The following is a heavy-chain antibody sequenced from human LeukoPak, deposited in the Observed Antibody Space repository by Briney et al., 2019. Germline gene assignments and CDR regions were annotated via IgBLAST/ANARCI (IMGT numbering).Heavy chain of an antibody. J-gene: IGHJ3*02. V-gene: IGHV3-74*01. CDR1: GFTFSSYW. CDR3: ARDRRRYSGDYYEAFDI. D-gene: IGHD1-26*01. CDR2: INSDGSST. Sequence: GGSLRLSCAASGFTFSSYWMHWVRQAPGKGLVWVSRINSDGSSTSYADCVKGRFTISRDNAKNTLYLQMNSLRAEDTAVYYCARDRRRYSGDYYEAFDIWGQGTMVTVSS.